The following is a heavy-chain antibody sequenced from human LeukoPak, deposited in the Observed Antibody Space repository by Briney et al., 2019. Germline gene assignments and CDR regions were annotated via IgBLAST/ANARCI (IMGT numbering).Heavy chain of an antibody. Sequence: GASVKVSCKASGYTFTSYGISWVRQAPGQGLEWMGWISAYNGNTNYVQKLQGRVTMTTDTSTSTAYMELRSLRSDDTAVYYCARGKTYQIFGVALDAFDIWGQGTMVTVSS. J-gene: IGHJ3*02. D-gene: IGHD3-3*01. CDR2: ISAYNGNT. V-gene: IGHV1-18*01. CDR1: GYTFTSYG. CDR3: ARGKTYQIFGVALDAFDI.